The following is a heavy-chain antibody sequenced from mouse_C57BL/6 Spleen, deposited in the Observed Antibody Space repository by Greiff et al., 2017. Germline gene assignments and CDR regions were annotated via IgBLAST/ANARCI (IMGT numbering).Heavy chain of an antibody. CDR3: ARSYYDYDVAWFAY. CDR1: GYTFTDYN. V-gene: IGHV1-22*01. D-gene: IGHD2-4*01. J-gene: IGHJ3*01. CDR2: INPNNGGT. Sequence: EVQLQQSGPELVKPGASVKMSCKASGYTFTDYNMHWVKQSHGKSLEWIGYINPNNGGTSYNQKFKGKATLTVNKSSSTAYMELRSLTSEDSAVYYCARSYYDYDVAWFAYWGQGTLVTVSA.